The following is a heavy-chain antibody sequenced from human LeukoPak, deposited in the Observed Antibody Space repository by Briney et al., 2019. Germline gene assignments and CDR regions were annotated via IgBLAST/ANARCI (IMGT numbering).Heavy chain of an antibody. D-gene: IGHD6-6*01. Sequence: ASVKVSCKASGYTFTGYYIHWVRQAPGQGLEWMGWINPNSGGTNYAQKFQGRVTMTRDTSISTAYMELSRLRSDDTAVYYCAREYSSSSLHTFDYWGQGTLVTVSS. J-gene: IGHJ4*02. CDR3: AREYSSSSLHTFDY. CDR1: GYTFTGYY. V-gene: IGHV1-2*02. CDR2: INPNSGGT.